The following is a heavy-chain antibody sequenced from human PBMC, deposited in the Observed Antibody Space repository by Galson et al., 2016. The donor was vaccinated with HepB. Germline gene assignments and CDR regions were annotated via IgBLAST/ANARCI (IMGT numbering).Heavy chain of an antibody. D-gene: IGHD4-17*01. CDR3: ARGMSHDYGVSADY. J-gene: IGHJ4*02. V-gene: IGHV3-20*04. CDR2: INWNGGST. Sequence: SLRLSCAVSGFTLSTYGMSWVRQAPRKGLEWVSGINWNGGSTGYADSVKGRFTISRDNAKNSLYLQMNSLRAEDTALYYCARGMSHDYGVSADYWGQGTLVTVSS. CDR1: GFTLSTYG.